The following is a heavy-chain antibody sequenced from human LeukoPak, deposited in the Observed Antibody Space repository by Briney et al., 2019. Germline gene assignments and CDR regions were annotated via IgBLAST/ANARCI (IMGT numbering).Heavy chain of an antibody. CDR2: IYSGGST. J-gene: IGHJ4*02. Sequence: GGSLRLSCAASGFTVSSNYMSWVRQAPGKGLEWVSVIYSGGSTYYADSVKGRFTISRDNSKNTLYLQMNSLRAEDTAVYYCARDYRRWSPQGGFDHWGQGTLVTVSS. CDR1: GFTVSSNY. CDR3: ARDYRRWSPQGGFDH. D-gene: IGHD3-16*02. V-gene: IGHV3-53*01.